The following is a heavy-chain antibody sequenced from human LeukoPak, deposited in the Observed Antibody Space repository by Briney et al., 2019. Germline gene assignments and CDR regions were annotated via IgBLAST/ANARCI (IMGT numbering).Heavy chain of an antibody. CDR2: IRYDGSYE. Sequence: GGSLRLSCAASGYTFSVYGMHWVRQAPGKGLEWVVFIRYDGSYEYYADSVKGRFTISRDNSKTTVHLQMDSLRPEDTGVYYCARDGRNGYNFDYWGQGILVTVSS. CDR1: GYTFSVYG. J-gene: IGHJ4*02. CDR3: ARDGRNGYNFDY. D-gene: IGHD5-24*01. V-gene: IGHV3-30*02.